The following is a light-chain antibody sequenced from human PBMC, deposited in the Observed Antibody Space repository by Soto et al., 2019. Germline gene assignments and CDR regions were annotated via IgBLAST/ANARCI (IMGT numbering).Light chain of an antibody. V-gene: IGLV2-8*01. J-gene: IGLJ2*01. CDR3: SSYAGSNSVL. CDR1: SSDVGGYNY. CDR2: EVT. Sequence: QSALTQPPSASGFPGQSVTISCTGMSSDVGGYNYVSWYQQHPGKAPKLMIYEVTKRPSGVPDRFSGSKSGNTASLTVSGLQAEDEADYYCSSYAGSNSVLFGGWTKLTVL.